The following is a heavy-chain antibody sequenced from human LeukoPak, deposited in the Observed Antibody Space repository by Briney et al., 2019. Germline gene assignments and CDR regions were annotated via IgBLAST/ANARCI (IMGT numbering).Heavy chain of an antibody. CDR1: GFTLSTYS. CDR2: ISSSSSTI. V-gene: IGHV3-48*01. J-gene: IGHJ4*02. CDR3: ARAPNYYDTSGCDY. D-gene: IGHD3-22*01. Sequence: GGSLRLSCAASGFTLSTYSMSWVRQAPGKGPEWVSYISSSSSTILYADSVKGRFTISRDNVQNSLFLQMNSLRAEDTAVYYCARAPNYYDTSGCDYWGQGTLVTVSS.